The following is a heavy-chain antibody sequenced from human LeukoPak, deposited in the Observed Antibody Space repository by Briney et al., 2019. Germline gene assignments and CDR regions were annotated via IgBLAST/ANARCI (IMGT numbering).Heavy chain of an antibody. V-gene: IGHV3-74*01. D-gene: IGHD6-13*01. Sequence: RSLRLSCAVSGFTFRSFWLRWVRQAPGKGLVWVSRINTDGSSTSYADSAKGRSTIPRDNAKNTLYLQMKSLRAEDTAVYYCARCFGSSCTNWFDPWGQGTLVTVSS. CDR2: INTDGSST. CDR3: ARCFGSSCTNWFDP. CDR1: GFTFRSFW. J-gene: IGHJ5*02.